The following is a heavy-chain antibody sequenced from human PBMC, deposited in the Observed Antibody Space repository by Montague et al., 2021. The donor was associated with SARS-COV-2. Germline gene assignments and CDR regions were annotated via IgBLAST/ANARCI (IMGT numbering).Heavy chain of an antibody. CDR2: VNHSGRI. Sequence: SETLSLTCAVYGGSFSDYYWTWIRQPPGKGLEWLGEVNHSGRINYNPSLKSRITISVDTSKNQFSLGLSSVTAADTAVFYCARGGVDANTILVVFAGAAHYFDSWGQGTLVSVSS. V-gene: IGHV4-34*01. J-gene: IGHJ4*02. D-gene: IGHD3-9*01. CDR1: GGSFSDYY. CDR3: ARGGVDANTILVVFAGAAHYFDS.